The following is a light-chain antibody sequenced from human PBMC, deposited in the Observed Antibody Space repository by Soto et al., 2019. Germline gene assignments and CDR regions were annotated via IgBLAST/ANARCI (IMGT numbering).Light chain of an antibody. Sequence: EIVLTQSPGTLSLSPGERATLSCRASQSVSSSYLAWYQQKPGQAPRLLIYGASSRATGIPDRFSGSGSGTDFTLTISRLETEDFAVYYCQQYCRSPPYTFGQGTKLVIK. V-gene: IGKV3-20*01. CDR1: QSVSSSY. J-gene: IGKJ2*01. CDR3: QQYCRSPPYT. CDR2: GAS.